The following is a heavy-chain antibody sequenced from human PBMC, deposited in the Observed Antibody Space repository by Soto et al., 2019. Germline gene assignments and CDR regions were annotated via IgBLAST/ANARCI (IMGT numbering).Heavy chain of an antibody. V-gene: IGHV4-4*02. CDR1: GDSISSSNW. J-gene: IGHJ4*02. CDR2: IFHSGNI. D-gene: IGHD6-19*01. CDR3: ARYSSGSSDPRLDY. Sequence: PSETLSLTCTVSGDSISSSNWWNWVRQPPGKGLEWIGEIFHSGNINYNPSLKSRVTVSLDKSKNQFSLRLTSVTAADTAVYYCARYSSGSSDPRLDYWRQGTPVTVSS.